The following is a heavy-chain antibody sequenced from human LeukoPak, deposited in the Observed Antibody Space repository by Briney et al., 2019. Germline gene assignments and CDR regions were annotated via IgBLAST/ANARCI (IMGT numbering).Heavy chain of an antibody. CDR2: INTNTGNP. V-gene: IGHV7-4-1*02. D-gene: IGHD4-17*01. J-gene: IGHJ5*02. CDR1: GYTFTSYA. CDR3: ARESQGATVTDSNWFDP. Sequence: ASVKVSCKASGYTFTSYAMNWVRQAPGQGLEWMGWINTNTGNPTYAQGFTGRFVFSLDTSVSTAYLQISSLKAEDTAVYYCARESQGATVTDSNWFDPWGQGTLVTVSS.